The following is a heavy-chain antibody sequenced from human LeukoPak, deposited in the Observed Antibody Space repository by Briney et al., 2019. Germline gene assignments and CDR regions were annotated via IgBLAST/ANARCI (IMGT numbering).Heavy chain of an antibody. D-gene: IGHD1-7*01. V-gene: IGHV3-13*01. CDR3: ARGPIVGITETKGYFDY. CDR2: IGTAADT. J-gene: IGHJ4*02. Sequence: GGSLRLSCAASGFTFSNYDMHWVRQATGRGLEWVSSIGTAADTYYPGSVKGRFTISRENAKNSLYLQMNSLRAGDTAVYYCARGPIVGITETKGYFDYWGQEILVTVSS. CDR1: GFTFSNYD.